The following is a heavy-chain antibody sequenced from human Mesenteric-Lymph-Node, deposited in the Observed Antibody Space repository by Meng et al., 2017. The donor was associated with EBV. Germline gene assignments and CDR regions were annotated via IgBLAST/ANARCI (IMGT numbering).Heavy chain of an antibody. V-gene: IGHV4-30-4*01. J-gene: IGHJ1*01. Sequence: QVQLQGSGPGLVKPSQTRSLTCGVSGDSISGGGYYWSWIRQPPGKGLEWIGYISYSGNTYYNTSLKSRLTISLDTSKNQFSLKLKSVTAADTAVYYCARALYSGYDYFDWGQGTLVTVSS. CDR3: ARALYSGYDYFD. CDR1: GDSISGGGYY. D-gene: IGHD5-12*01. CDR2: ISYSGNT.